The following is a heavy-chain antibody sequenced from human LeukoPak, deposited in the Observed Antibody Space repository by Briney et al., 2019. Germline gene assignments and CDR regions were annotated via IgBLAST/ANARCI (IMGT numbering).Heavy chain of an antibody. CDR2: ISSGGGTT. V-gene: IGHV3-23*01. CDR3: AKGEEGRIRRADY. D-gene: IGHD1-14*01. CDR1: GFTFGSYA. J-gene: IGHJ4*02. Sequence: GGSLRLSCAASGFTFGSYAMNWVRQAPGKGLEWVSGISSGGGTTYYADSVKGRFTISRDNSKNTLYLQMNSLRAEDTAVYYCAKGEEGRIRRADYWGQGTLVTVSS.